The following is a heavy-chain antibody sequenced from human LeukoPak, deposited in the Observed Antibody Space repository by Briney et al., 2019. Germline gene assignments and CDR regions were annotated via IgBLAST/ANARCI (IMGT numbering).Heavy chain of an antibody. Sequence: PSETLSLTCTISGVSISSGDYYWSWIRQPPGKGLEWIGYIYYSGSTYYNPSLKSRVTISVDTSKNQFSLKLSSVTAADTAVYYCARGREGAGILHWGQGTLVTVSS. D-gene: IGHD6-13*01. CDR2: IYYSGST. J-gene: IGHJ4*02. CDR3: ARGREGAGILH. V-gene: IGHV4-30-4*02. CDR1: GVSISSGDYY.